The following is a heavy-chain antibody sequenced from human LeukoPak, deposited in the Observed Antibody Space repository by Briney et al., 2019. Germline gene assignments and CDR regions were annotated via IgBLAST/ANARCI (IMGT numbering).Heavy chain of an antibody. Sequence: PSETLSLTCAGYGGSFSGYYWSWIRQPPGKGLEWIGEINHSGSTNYNPSLKSRVTISVDTSKNQFSLKLSSVTAADTAVYYCARAVGDYVWGNYYGMDVWGQGTTVTVSS. CDR3: ARAVGDYVWGNYYGMDV. V-gene: IGHV4-34*01. D-gene: IGHD3-16*01. CDR1: GGSFSGYY. J-gene: IGHJ6*02. CDR2: INHSGST.